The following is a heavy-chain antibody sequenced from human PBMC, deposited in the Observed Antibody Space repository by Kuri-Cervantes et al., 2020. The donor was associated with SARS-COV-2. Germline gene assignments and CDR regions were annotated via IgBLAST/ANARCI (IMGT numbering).Heavy chain of an antibody. CDR2: IYPGDSDT. J-gene: IGHJ6*02. CDR1: GYSFTSYW. CDR3: ARLRSSPVGYYYGKDV. D-gene: IGHD1-26*01. V-gene: IGHV5-51*01. Sequence: GESLKISCKGSGYSFTSYWIGWVRQMPGKGLEWMGIIYPGDSDTRYSPSFQGQVTISADKSISTAYLQWSSLKASDTAMYYCARLRSSPVGYYYGKDVWGQGTTVTVSS.